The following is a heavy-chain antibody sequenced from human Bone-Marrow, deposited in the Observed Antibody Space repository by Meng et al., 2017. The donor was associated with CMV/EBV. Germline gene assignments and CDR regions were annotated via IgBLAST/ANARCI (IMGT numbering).Heavy chain of an antibody. CDR3: AREGYDSSGYYSRPFDY. V-gene: IGHV3-11*04. CDR1: GFIFRDYY. D-gene: IGHD3-22*01. Sequence: GESLKISCAASGFIFRDYYMSWIRQAPGKGLEWVSYISSSGSTIYYADSVKGRFTISRDNAKNSLYLQMNSLRAEDTAVYYCAREGYDSSGYYSRPFDYWGQGTLVTVSS. CDR2: ISSSGSTI. J-gene: IGHJ4*02.